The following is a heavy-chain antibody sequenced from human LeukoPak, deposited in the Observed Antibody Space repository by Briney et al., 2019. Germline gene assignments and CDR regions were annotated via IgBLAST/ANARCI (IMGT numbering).Heavy chain of an antibody. CDR2: IIPIFGIA. J-gene: IGHJ4*02. V-gene: IGHV1-69*04. CDR3: ARDDGGNSEFDY. CDR1: GGTFSSYA. D-gene: IGHD4-23*01. Sequence: SVKVSCKASGGTFSSYAISWVRQAPGQGLEWMGRIIPIFGIANYAQKFQGRVTITADKSTSTAYMELSSLRSEDTAVYYCARDDGGNSEFDYWGQGTLVTVFS.